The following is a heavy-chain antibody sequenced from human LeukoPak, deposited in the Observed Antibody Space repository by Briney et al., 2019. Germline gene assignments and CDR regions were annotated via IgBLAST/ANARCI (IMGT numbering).Heavy chain of an antibody. J-gene: IGHJ3*02. Sequence: GGSLRLSCAASGFTFDDYAMHWVRQAPGKGLEWVSGISWNSGSIGYADSVKGRFTISRDNAKNSLYLQMNSLRAEDTALYYCAKDFGAYCGGDCYYDAFDIWGQGTMVTVSS. D-gene: IGHD2-21*02. CDR1: GFTFDDYA. CDR2: ISWNSGSI. V-gene: IGHV3-9*01. CDR3: AKDFGAYCGGDCYYDAFDI.